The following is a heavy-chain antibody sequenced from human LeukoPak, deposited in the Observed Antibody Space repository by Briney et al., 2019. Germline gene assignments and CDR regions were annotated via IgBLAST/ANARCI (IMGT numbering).Heavy chain of an antibody. V-gene: IGHV3-21*04. D-gene: IGHD3-22*01. CDR2: ITSSSSYV. CDR3: AKGDRGVLVIPSTEFDS. Sequence: GGSLRLSCEASGFTFSTYNMNWVRQAPGKRLEWVSSITSSSSYVFYADSVKGRFTISRDKSKNTLYLQMNSLIAEDPAVYYCAKGDRGVLVIPSTEFDSWGQGTLVTVSS. CDR1: GFTFSTYN. J-gene: IGHJ4*02.